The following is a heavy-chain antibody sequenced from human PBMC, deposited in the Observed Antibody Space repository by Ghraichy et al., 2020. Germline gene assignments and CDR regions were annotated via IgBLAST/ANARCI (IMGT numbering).Heavy chain of an antibody. V-gene: IGHV3-21*01. J-gene: IGHJ6*02. CDR2: ISSSSSYI. CDR1: GFTFSSYS. CDR3: ARDRSRTSMDV. D-gene: IGHD3-3*01. Sequence: GGSLRLSCAASGFTFSSYSMNWVRQAPGKGLEWVSSISSSSSYIYYADSVKGRFTISRDNAKNSLYLQMNSLRAEEPAVYYCARDRSRTSMDVWGQGTTVTVSS.